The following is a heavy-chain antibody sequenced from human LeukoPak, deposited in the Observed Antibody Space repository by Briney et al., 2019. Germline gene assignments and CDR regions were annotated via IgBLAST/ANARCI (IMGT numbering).Heavy chain of an antibody. J-gene: IGHJ4*02. CDR2: ISGPGTDT. CDR1: GFTFNNSA. Sequence: GGSLRLSCAASGFTFNNSAMSWVRQTPGTGLEWVATISGPGTDTYYTDSVKGRFTISRDNSKNTLYLQMNSLRAEDTAVYYCANKHQSSSSTYFDYWGQGTLVTVSS. D-gene: IGHD2-2*01. V-gene: IGHV3-23*01. CDR3: ANKHQSSSSTYFDY.